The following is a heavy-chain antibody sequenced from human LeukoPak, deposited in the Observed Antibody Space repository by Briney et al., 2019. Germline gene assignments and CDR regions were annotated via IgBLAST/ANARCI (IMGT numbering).Heavy chain of an antibody. Sequence: PGGSLRLSCAASGFTFSSYEMNWVRQAPGKGLEWVSYISSSGSTIYYADSVKGRFTISRDNAKNSLYLQMNSLRAEDTAVYYCARDLGHYYDSSGYYRSDNWFDPWGQGTLVTVSS. CDR3: ARDLGHYYDSSGYYRSDNWFDP. CDR1: GFTFSSYE. V-gene: IGHV3-48*03. D-gene: IGHD3-22*01. J-gene: IGHJ5*02. CDR2: ISSSGSTI.